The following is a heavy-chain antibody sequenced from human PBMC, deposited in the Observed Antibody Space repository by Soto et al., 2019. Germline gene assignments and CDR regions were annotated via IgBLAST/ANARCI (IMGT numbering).Heavy chain of an antibody. CDR2: IWYDGSNK. V-gene: IGHV3-33*01. J-gene: IGHJ4*02. CDR1: GFTFSSYG. Sequence: QVQLVESGGGVVQPGRSLRLSCAASGFTFSSYGMHWVRQAPGKGLEWVAVIWYDGSNKYYADSVKGRFTISRDNSKNTLYLQMSSLRAEDTAVYYCARDRMVRGVIDYWGQGTLVTVSS. CDR3: ARDRMVRGVIDY. D-gene: IGHD3-10*01.